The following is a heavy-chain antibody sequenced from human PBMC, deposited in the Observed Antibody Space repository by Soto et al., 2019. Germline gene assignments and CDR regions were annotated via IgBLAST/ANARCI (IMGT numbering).Heavy chain of an antibody. V-gene: IGHV4-30-4*01. CDR2: IYYSGST. CDR1: GGSISSGDYY. D-gene: IGHD1-26*01. Sequence: KASETLSLTCTVSGGSISSGDYYWSWIRQPPGKGLEWIGYIYYSGSTYYNPSLKSRVTISVDTSKNQFSLRLSSVTAADTAVYYCAREAINGGNPFDYWGQGTLVTVSS. CDR3: AREAINGGNPFDY. J-gene: IGHJ4*02.